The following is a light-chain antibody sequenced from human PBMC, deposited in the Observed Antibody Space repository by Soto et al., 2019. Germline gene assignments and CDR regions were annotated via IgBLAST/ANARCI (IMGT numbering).Light chain of an antibody. CDR1: QSISTW. CDR3: QQYNTFPLT. CDR2: DAS. V-gene: IGKV1-5*01. Sequence: DIQMTKYPSTLSASVKDRVNLTCRASQSISTWLAWYQQKPGKAPKVLIYDASNLESGVPSRFGGSGSGTEFTLTISSLQPDDFATYYFQQYNTFPLTCGGGTKVDIK. J-gene: IGKJ4*01.